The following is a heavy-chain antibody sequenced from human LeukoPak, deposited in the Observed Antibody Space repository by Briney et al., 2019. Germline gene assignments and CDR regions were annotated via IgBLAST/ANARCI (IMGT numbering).Heavy chain of an antibody. CDR1: GGSISSYY. CDR2: IYYSGST. Sequence: PSGTLSLTCTVSGGSISSYYWSWIRQPPGKGLEWIGYIYYSGSTNYNPSLKSRVTISVDTSKNQFSLKLSSVTAADTAVYYCARGGGSYYDFWSGKDPFDPWGQGTLVTVSS. J-gene: IGHJ5*02. V-gene: IGHV4-59*08. CDR3: ARGGGSYYDFWSGKDPFDP. D-gene: IGHD3-3*01.